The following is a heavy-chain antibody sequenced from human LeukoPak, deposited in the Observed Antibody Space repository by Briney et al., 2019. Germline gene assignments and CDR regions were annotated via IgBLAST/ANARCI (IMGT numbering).Heavy chain of an antibody. CDR3: AGPSQRGAHDAIDI. Sequence: SETLSLTCTVSGGSNSTYYWNWIRQPPGKGLEWIGYIYYSGSTNYNPSLKSRVTISVDTSKNQFSLKLSSVTAADTAVYYCAGPSQRGAHDAIDIWGQGTMVTVSS. V-gene: IGHV4-59*08. CDR2: IYYSGST. J-gene: IGHJ3*02. CDR1: GGSNSTYY. D-gene: IGHD1-26*01.